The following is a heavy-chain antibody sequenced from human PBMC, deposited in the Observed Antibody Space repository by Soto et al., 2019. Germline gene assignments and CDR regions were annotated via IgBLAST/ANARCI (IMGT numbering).Heavy chain of an antibody. CDR3: AHRVGLAGGLGY. J-gene: IGHJ4*02. D-gene: IGHD6-13*01. Sequence: QITLKESGPTLVKPTQTLTLTCTFSGFSLSTSGVGVGWIRQPPGKALEWLALIYWDDDKRYSPSLKSRVTITKDTSKNQVVLTMTNMDHVDTATYYCAHRVGLAGGLGYWGQGTLVIVSS. V-gene: IGHV2-5*02. CDR2: IYWDDDK. CDR1: GFSLSTSGVG.